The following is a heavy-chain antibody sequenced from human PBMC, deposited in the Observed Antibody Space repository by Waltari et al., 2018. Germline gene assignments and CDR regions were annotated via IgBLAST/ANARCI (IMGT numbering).Heavy chain of an antibody. V-gene: IGHV3-7*03. CDR1: GFTFRSNW. Sequence: EVQLVDSGGGLVQPGGSLRLPCAASGFTFRSNWMRWVRQAPGRGLEWLANIKPDGSQQYYVDSVRGRFSISRDNAKNSLYLQLNSLRAEDTAIYYCARDFNWGWDFWGQGTLVTVSS. J-gene: IGHJ4*02. D-gene: IGHD7-27*01. CDR3: ARDFNWGWDF. CDR2: IKPDGSQQ.